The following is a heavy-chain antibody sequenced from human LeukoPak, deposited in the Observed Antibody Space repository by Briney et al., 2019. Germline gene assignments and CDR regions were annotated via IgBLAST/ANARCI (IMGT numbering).Heavy chain of an antibody. CDR1: GFTFSSYS. CDR2: ISSSSSYI. D-gene: IGHD3-3*01. CDR3: ARDSILEWLLPQYYYYYMDV. Sequence: GGSLRLSCAASGFTFSSYSMNWVRQAPGKGLEWVSSISSSSSYIYYADSVKGRFTISRDNAKNSLYLQMNSLRAEGTAVYYCARDSILEWLLPQYYYYYMDVWGKGTTVTVSS. J-gene: IGHJ6*03. V-gene: IGHV3-21*01.